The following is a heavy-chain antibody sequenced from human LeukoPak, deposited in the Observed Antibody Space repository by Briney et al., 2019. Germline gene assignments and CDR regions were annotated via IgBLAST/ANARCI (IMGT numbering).Heavy chain of an antibody. V-gene: IGHV4-34*01. CDR1: GGSFSGYY. D-gene: IGHD2-15*01. J-gene: IGHJ6*02. CDR2: INHSGST. CDR3: ARGRGYCSGGSCYANYYYYGMDV. Sequence: SETLSLTCAVYGGSFSGYYWSWIRQPPGKGLEWIGEINHSGSTNYNPSLKSRVTISVDTSKNQFSLKLSSVTAADTAVYYCARGRGYCSGGSCYANYYYYGMDVRGQGTTVTVSS.